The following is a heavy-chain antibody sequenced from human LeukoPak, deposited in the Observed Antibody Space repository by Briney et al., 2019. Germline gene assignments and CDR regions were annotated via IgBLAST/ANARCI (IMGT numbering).Heavy chain of an antibody. CDR2: IYYSGST. V-gene: IGHV4-59*01. CDR1: GGSISSYY. CDR3: ARRGNDYGDYVSWFDT. D-gene: IGHD4-17*01. Sequence: SETLSLTCTVSGGSISSYYWSWIRQPPGKGLEWIGYIYYSGSTNYNPSLKSRVTISVDTYKNQFSLKLSSVTAADTAVYYCARRGNDYGDYVSWFDTWGQGALVTVSS. J-gene: IGHJ5*02.